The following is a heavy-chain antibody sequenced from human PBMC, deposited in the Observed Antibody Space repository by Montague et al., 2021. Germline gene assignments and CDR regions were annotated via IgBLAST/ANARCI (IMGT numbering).Heavy chain of an antibody. Sequence: SLRLSCAGSGFTLDSYMMSWVRQAPGKGLEWVSASSGTGADTYYADSVKGRFTISRDNSKNTLCLQMDSLRDDDTAVYYCARDGYNWIPYDYWGQGTLVTASS. V-gene: IGHV3-23*01. CDR1: GFTLDSYM. CDR3: ARDGYNWIPYDY. CDR2: SSGTGADT. D-gene: IGHD1-1*01. J-gene: IGHJ4*02.